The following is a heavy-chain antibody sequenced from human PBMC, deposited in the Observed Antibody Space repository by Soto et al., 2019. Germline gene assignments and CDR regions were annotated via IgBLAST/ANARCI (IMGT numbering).Heavy chain of an antibody. V-gene: IGHV4-39*01. Sequence: SETLSLICTVSGGSISSSSYYWGWIRQPPGKGLEWIGSIYYSGSTYYNPSLKSRVTISVDTSKNQFSLKLSSVTAADTAVYYCARQLGSSWYGAFDIWGQGTMVTVSS. CDR2: IYYSGST. D-gene: IGHD6-13*01. CDR1: GGSISSSSYY. J-gene: IGHJ3*02. CDR3: ARQLGSSWYGAFDI.